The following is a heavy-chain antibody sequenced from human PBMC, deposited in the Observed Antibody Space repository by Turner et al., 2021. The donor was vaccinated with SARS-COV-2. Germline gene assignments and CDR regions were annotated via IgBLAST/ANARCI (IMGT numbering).Heavy chain of an antibody. Sequence: QVQLVESGGGVVKPGRSLRLSCAASGFTFSSYGMHWVRQAPGKGLEWVAVISYDGSNKYYADSVKGRFTISRDNSKNTLSLQMNSLRAEDTAVYYCAKEGLLVSLDYWGQGTPVTVSS. CDR3: AKEGLLVSLDY. V-gene: IGHV3-30*18. J-gene: IGHJ4*02. CDR2: ISYDGSNK. CDR1: GFTFSSYG. D-gene: IGHD2-15*01.